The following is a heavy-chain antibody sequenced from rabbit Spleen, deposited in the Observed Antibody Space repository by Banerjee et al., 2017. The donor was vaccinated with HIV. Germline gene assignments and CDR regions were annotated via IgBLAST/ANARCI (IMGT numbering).Heavy chain of an antibody. J-gene: IGHJ6*01. V-gene: IGHV1S40*01. Sequence: QSLEESGGDLVKPGASLTLTCTASGFTLNNYWMSWVRQAPGKGLQWIACIYTGTSGFTYFASWAKGRFTISKTSSTTVTLQMTSLTAADTATYFCARDTSSSFSSYGMDLWGPGTLVTVS. CDR3: ARDTSSSFSSYGMDL. D-gene: IGHD1-1*01. CDR1: GFTLNNYW. CDR2: IYTGTSGFT.